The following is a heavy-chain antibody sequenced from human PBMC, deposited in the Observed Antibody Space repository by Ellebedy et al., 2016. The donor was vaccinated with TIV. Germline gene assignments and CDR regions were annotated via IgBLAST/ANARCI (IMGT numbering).Heavy chain of an antibody. V-gene: IGHV4-59*01. CDR2: IYYSGYT. D-gene: IGHD3-10*01. Sequence: MPSETLSLTCTVSGGSISTYYWSWIRQHPGQGLEWIGYIYYSGYTEYNPSLTSRVTISLDTSKDQFSLKLSSVTAADTAVYYCARGIDSGSYYYGSGSQNFDYWGQGTLVTVSS. CDR1: GGSISTYY. CDR3: ARGIDSGSYYYGSGSQNFDY. J-gene: IGHJ4*02.